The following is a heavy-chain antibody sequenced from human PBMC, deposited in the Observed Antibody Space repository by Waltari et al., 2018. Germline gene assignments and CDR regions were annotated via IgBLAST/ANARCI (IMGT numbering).Heavy chain of an antibody. D-gene: IGHD1-7*01. CDR2: INPNSGGT. CDR1: GYTFTGYY. J-gene: IGHJ3*02. CDR3: ASAEYNWNYMSAFDI. V-gene: IGHV1-2*02. Sequence: QVQLVQSGAEVKKPGASVKVSCKASGYTFTGYYMHWCRQPPGQGLEWMGWINPNSGGTNYAQKFQGRVTMTRDTSISTAYMELSRLRSDDTAVYYCASAEYNWNYMSAFDIWGQGTMVTVSS.